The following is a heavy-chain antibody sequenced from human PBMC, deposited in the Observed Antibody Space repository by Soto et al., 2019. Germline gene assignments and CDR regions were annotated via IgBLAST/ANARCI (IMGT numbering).Heavy chain of an antibody. D-gene: IGHD3-10*01. CDR1: GGSISSSNW. V-gene: IGHV4-4*02. CDR2: IYHSGST. J-gene: IGHJ5*02. Sequence: SETLSLTCAVSGGSISSSNWWSWVRQPPGKGLEWIGEIYHSGSTNYNPSLKSRVTISVDKSKNQFSLKLSSVTAADTAVYYCAREGGITMVRSHLRDWFDPWGQGTLVTVSS. CDR3: AREGGITMVRSHLRDWFDP.